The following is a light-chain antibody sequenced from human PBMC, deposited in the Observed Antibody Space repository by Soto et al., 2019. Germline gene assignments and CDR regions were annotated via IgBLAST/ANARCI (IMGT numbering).Light chain of an antibody. Sequence: IVLTQSPATVSLYPGERATLSCRASQSVSRYLAWYQQKPGQAPRLLIYHASNRATGIPARFSGSGSGTDFTLTISSLEPEDFAVYYCQQRSNWPYTFGQGTKLEIK. CDR1: QSVSRY. V-gene: IGKV3-11*01. CDR2: HAS. CDR3: QQRSNWPYT. J-gene: IGKJ2*01.